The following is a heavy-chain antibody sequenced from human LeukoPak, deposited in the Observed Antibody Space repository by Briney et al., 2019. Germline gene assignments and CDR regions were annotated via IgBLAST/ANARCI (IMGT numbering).Heavy chain of an antibody. V-gene: IGHV4-4*07. Sequence: PSESLSRTSTVSAGSIISYYWSWMRQPAPEERVEIGRIHTSGSTNYNASLKSRVSMSVDTSKNQFSLKLSSVTAADTAVFYCARENSGSYREFDYWGQGTLVTVSS. D-gene: IGHD1-26*01. J-gene: IGHJ4*02. CDR3: ARENSGSYREFDY. CDR2: IHTSGST. CDR1: AGSIISYY.